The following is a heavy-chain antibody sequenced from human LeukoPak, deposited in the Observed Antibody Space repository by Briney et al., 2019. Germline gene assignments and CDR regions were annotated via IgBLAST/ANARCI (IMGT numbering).Heavy chain of an antibody. CDR3: AQASGWYDFYGMDV. CDR1: GFTVSSNY. D-gene: IGHD6-19*01. J-gene: IGHJ6*02. CDR2: IYSGGST. V-gene: IGHV3-66*01. Sequence: GGSLRLSCAAAGFTVSSNYMSCVRQAPGKGLEWVSVIYSGGSTYYADSVKARFTISRDNSKNTLYLQMNSLRAEETAVYYCAQASGWYDFYGMDVWGQGTTVTVSS.